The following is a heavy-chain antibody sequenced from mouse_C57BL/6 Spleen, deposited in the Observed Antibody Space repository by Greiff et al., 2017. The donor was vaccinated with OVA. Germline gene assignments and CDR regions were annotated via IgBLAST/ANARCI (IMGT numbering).Heavy chain of an antibody. V-gene: IGHV5-6*02. CDR3: ARHPPYDYDVWFAY. CDR2: ISSGGSYT. D-gene: IGHD2-4*01. CDR1: GFTFSSYG. J-gene: IGHJ3*01. Sequence: DVMLVESGGDLVKPGGSLKLSCAASGFTFSSYGMSWVRQTPDKRLEWVATISSGGSYTYYPDSVKGRFTISRDNAKNTLYLQMSSLKSEDTAMYYCARHPPYDYDVWFAYWGQGTLVTVSA.